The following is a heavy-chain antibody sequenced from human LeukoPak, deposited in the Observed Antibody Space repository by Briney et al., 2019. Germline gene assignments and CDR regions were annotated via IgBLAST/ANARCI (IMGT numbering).Heavy chain of an antibody. CDR2: MNPNSGNT. CDR3: ARVGSSGPTEAFDI. Sequence: GASVKVSCKASGYTFTSYDFNGVGQPTGQGLEWMGWMNPNSGNTGYAQKFQGRVTMTRNTSISTAYMELSSLRSEDTAVYYCARVGSSGPTEAFDIWGQGTMVTVSS. CDR1: GYTFTSYD. D-gene: IGHD6-19*01. J-gene: IGHJ3*02. V-gene: IGHV1-8*01.